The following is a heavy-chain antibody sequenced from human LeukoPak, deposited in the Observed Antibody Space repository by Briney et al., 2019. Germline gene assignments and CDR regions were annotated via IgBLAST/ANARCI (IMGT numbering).Heavy chain of an antibody. J-gene: IGHJ3*02. CDR1: GYTFTGYY. D-gene: IGHD3-16*01. V-gene: IGHV1-2*02. CDR3: ARDYTPVALDI. CDR2: INPNSGAT. Sequence: ASVKVSCKASGYTFTGYYMHWVRQAPGQGLEWMGWINPNSGATNYAQKFQGRVTVTRDTSINTAHMELSRLRSDDTAGYYCARDYTPVALDIWGQGTVVTVSS.